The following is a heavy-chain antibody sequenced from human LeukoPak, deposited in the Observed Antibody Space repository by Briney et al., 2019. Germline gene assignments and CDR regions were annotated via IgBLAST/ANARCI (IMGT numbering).Heavy chain of an antibody. CDR3: AREGPRGQMAGPHY. J-gene: IGHJ4*02. D-gene: IGHD6-19*01. Sequence: ASETLSLTCTVSGGSISSYYWSWIRQPPGKGLEWIGYIYYSGSTNYNPSLKSRVTISVDTSKNQFSLKLSSVTAADTAVYYCAREGPRGQMAGPHYWGQGTLVTVSS. CDR1: GGSISSYY. CDR2: IYYSGST. V-gene: IGHV4-59*12.